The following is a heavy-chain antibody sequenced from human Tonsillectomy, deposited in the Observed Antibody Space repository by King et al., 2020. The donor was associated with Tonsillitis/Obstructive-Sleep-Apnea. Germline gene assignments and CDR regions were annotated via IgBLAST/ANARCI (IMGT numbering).Heavy chain of an antibody. V-gene: IGHV3-30*04. Sequence: VQLVESGGGVVQPGRSLRLSCAASGFTFSSYAVHWVRQAPGKGLEWVAVISYDGSNKYYADSVKGRFTISRDNSKNTLYLQMNSLRAEDTAVYYCARDGTVIISYYFDYWGQGTLVTVSS. J-gene: IGHJ4*02. CDR1: GFTFSSYA. CDR2: ISYDGSNK. CDR3: ARDGTVIISYYFDY. D-gene: IGHD4-17*01.